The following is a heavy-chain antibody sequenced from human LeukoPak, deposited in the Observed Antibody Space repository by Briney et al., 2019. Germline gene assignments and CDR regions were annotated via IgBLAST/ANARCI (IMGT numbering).Heavy chain of an antibody. D-gene: IGHD3-3*01. J-gene: IGHJ5*02. CDR3: ARGPHKRTYDRDNWFDP. V-gene: IGHV1-46*01. CDR1: GYTFSNYY. CDR2: INPSGGST. Sequence: ASVKVSCKASGYTFSNYYMYWVRQAPGQGLEWMGLINPSGGSTNYAQKFQGRVTMTRDMSTSAVYMELSSLRSEDTAVFYCARGPHKRTYDRDNWFDPWGQGTLVTVSS.